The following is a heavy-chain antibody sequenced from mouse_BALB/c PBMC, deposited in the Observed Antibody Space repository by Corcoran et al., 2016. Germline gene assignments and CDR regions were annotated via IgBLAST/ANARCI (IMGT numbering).Heavy chain of an antibody. CDR2: ISYDGSN. Sequence: DIQLQESGPGPVKPSQSLSLTCSVTGYSITSGYYWNWIRQFPGNKLEWMGDISYDGSNNYNPSLKNRISITRDTSKNQFFLKLNSVTTEDTATYYCASIDWSYCYFDVWGAGSTVTVSS. V-gene: IGHV3-6*02. D-gene: IGHD4-1*01. CDR1: GYSITSGYY. CDR3: ASIDWSYCYFDV. J-gene: IGHJ1*01.